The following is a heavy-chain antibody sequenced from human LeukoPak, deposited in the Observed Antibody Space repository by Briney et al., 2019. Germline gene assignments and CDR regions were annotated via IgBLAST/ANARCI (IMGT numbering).Heavy chain of an antibody. J-gene: IGHJ4*02. CDR2: ISGSGGST. CDR3: AKMSVYDILTGYYGY. CDR1: GFTFSSYA. Sequence: GGSLKLSCAAFGFTFSSYAMSWVRQAPGKGLEWVSAISGSGGSTYYADSVKGRFTISRDNSKNTLYLQMNSLRAEDTAVYYCAKMSVYDILTGYYGYWGQGTLVTVSS. V-gene: IGHV3-23*01. D-gene: IGHD3-9*01.